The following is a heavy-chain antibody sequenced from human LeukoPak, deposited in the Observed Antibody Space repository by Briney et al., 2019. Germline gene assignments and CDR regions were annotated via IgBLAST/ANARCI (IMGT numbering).Heavy chain of an antibody. CDR2: IRYDGSNK. CDR1: GFTFSSYG. D-gene: IGHD4-17*01. CDR3: AEDEMIYGDYAVGY. V-gene: IGHV3-30*02. Sequence: GGSLRLSCAASGFTFSSYGMHWVRQAPGKGLEWVAFIRYDGSNKYYADFVKGRFTISRDNSKNTPYLQMNSLRAEDTAVYYCAEDEMIYGDYAVGYWGQGTLVTVSS. J-gene: IGHJ4*02.